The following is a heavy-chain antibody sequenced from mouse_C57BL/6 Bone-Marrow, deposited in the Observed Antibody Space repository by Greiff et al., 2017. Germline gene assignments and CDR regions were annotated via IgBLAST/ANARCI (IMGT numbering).Heavy chain of an antibody. V-gene: IGHV1-42*01. CDR3: ARGEGYDD. D-gene: IGHD2-2*01. CDR1: GYSFTGYY. Sequence: VQLKQSGPELVKPGASVKISCKASGYSFTGYYMNWVKQSPEKSLEWIGEINPSTGGTTYNQKFKAKATLTVDKSSSTAYMQLKSLTSEDSAVYYCARGEGYDDWGQGTTLTVSS. CDR2: INPSTGGT. J-gene: IGHJ2*01.